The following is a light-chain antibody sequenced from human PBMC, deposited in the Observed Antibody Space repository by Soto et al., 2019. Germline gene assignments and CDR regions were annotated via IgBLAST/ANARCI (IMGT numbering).Light chain of an antibody. Sequence: QSALTQPASVSGSPGQSITISCTGTSSDVGGYNYVSWYQQHPGKAPKLMIYDVSNRPSGVSNRFSGSKSGNTASLTISGLQAEDEGDYYCSSYTSSSAYVFGTETKLTVL. CDR1: SSDVGGYNY. CDR3: SSYTSSSAYV. J-gene: IGLJ1*01. CDR2: DVS. V-gene: IGLV2-14*01.